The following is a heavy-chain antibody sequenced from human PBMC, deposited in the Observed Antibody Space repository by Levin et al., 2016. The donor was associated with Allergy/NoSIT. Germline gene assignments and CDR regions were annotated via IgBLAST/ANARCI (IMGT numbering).Heavy chain of an antibody. V-gene: IGHV3-23*01. Sequence: GGSLRLSCAASEFTFSSYVMTWVRQAPGKGLEWVSAISGSGDRTYYADSVRGRATISRDNAKNTLYLQMNSLGAEDTAVYYCARGFVGAGVGFDYWGQGTLVTVSS. CDR2: ISGSGDRT. CDR3: ARGFVGAGVGFDY. D-gene: IGHD1-26*01. CDR1: EFTFSSYV. J-gene: IGHJ4*02.